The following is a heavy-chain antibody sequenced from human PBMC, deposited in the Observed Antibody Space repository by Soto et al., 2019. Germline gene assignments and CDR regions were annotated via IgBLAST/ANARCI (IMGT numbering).Heavy chain of an antibody. J-gene: IGHJ6*02. Sequence: QVRLVESGGGVVQPGRSLRLSCVASGFTFGTYAIHWVRQAPGKGLQWVALISYEGSNTYYADSVKGRFTISRDNSKNTLYLEMNTLRHEGTAVYYCARVTPGNNLYYFSGLDVWGQGTSVIVSS. CDR3: ARVTPGNNLYYFSGLDV. CDR1: GFTFGTYA. D-gene: IGHD1-1*01. V-gene: IGHV3-30-3*01. CDR2: ISYEGSNT.